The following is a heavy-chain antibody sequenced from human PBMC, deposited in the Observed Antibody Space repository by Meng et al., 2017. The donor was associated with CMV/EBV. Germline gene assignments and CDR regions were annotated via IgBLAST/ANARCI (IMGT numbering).Heavy chain of an antibody. CDR2: INHSGST. CDR1: GGSFSGYY. Sequence: SETLSLTCAVYGGSFSGYYWSWIRQPPGKGLEWIGEINHSGSTNYNPSLKSRVTISVDTSKNQFSPKLSSVTAADTAVYYCALIKRGIGYWGQGTLVTVSS. V-gene: IGHV4-34*01. D-gene: IGHD6-13*01. J-gene: IGHJ4*02. CDR3: ALIKRGIGY.